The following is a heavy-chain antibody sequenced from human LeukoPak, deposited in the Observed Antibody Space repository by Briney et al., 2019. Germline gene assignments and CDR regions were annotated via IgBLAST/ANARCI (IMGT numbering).Heavy chain of an antibody. J-gene: IGHJ4*02. V-gene: IGHV3-23*01. Sequence: PGGSLRLSCAASGFTFSSYAMSWVRQAPGKGLEWVSAISGSGGSTYYADSVKGRFTISRDNSKNTLYLQMNSLRAEDTAVYYCARDGSDYGSGSYYRDYWGQGTLVTVSS. CDR1: GFTFSSYA. CDR3: ARDGSDYGSGSYYRDY. D-gene: IGHD3-10*01. CDR2: ISGSGGST.